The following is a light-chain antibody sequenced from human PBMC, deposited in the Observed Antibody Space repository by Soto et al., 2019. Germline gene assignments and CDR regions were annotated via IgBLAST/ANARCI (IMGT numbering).Light chain of an antibody. J-gene: IGKJ1*01. CDR3: QQRSNWPRT. CDR2: DAS. CDR1: QSVLSNSNNKNS. Sequence: DIVMTQSPDSLAVSLGERATINCKSSQSVLSNSNNKNSIAWYQQKPGQAPRLLISDASTRATGIPARFSGSGSGTDFTLTISSLEPEDLAVYYCQQRSNWPRTFGQGTKVDI. V-gene: IGKV4-1*01.